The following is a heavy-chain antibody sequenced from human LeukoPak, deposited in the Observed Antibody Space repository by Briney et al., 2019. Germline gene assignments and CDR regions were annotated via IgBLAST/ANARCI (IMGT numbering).Heavy chain of an antibody. V-gene: IGHV4-34*01. CDR2: INHSGST. CDR3: ARDFTRDAYNWGFRSTWFDP. D-gene: IGHD5-24*01. CDR1: GGSFSGYY. J-gene: IGHJ5*02. Sequence: SETLSLTCAVYGGSFSGYYWSWIRQPPGKGLEWIGEINHSGSTNYNPSLKSRVTISLDTSKNQFSLKLSSVTAADTAIYYCARDFTRDAYNWGFRSTWFDPWGQGTLVTVSS.